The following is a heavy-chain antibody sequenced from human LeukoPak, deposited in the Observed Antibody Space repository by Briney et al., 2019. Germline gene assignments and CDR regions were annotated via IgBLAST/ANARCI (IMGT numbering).Heavy chain of an antibody. CDR3: AAGILTGSPTRPFDH. D-gene: IGHD3-9*01. Sequence: GASVKVSCKASGYTFTGYYMHWVRQAPGQGLEWMGWINPNSGGTNYAQKFQGRVTMTRDTSISTAYMELSRLRSDDTAVYYCAAGILTGSPTRPFDHWGQGTLVTVSS. V-gene: IGHV1-2*02. CDR2: INPNSGGT. CDR1: GYTFTGYY. J-gene: IGHJ4*02.